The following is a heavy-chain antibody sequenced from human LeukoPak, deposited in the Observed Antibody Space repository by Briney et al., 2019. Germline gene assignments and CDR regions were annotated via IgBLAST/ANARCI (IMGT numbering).Heavy chain of an antibody. V-gene: IGHV1-18*01. Sequence: ASVKVSCKASGSRFTSYGFSWVRQAPGQGLEWMGWISAYSGTTDYPQKVQGRVTMTTDTSTTTAYMELRSLRADDTAVYYCARDRLTSSSFRHYYDTAGYQSDAFDLWGQGTTVTVSS. D-gene: IGHD3-22*01. CDR3: ARDRLTSSSFRHYYDTAGYQSDAFDL. CDR2: ISAYSGTT. J-gene: IGHJ3*01. CDR1: GSRFTSYG.